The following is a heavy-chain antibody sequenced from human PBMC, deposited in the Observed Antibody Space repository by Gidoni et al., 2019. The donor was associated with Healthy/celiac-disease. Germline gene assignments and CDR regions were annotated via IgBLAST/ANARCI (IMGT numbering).Heavy chain of an antibody. CDR1: GGTFSSYA. V-gene: IGHV1-69*01. CDR2: IIPIFGTA. Sequence: QVQLVQSGAEVKKPGSSVKVSCKASGGTFSSYAISWVRQAPGQGLEWMGGIIPIFGTANYAQKFQGRVTITADESTSTAYMELSSLRSEDTAVYYCAREGEKGYGDYPYYFDYWGQGTLVTVSS. J-gene: IGHJ4*02. CDR3: AREGEKGYGDYPYYFDY. D-gene: IGHD4-17*01.